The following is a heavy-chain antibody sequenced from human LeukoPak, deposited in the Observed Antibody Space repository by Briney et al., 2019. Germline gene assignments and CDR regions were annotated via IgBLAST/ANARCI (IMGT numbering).Heavy chain of an antibody. V-gene: IGHV3-11*01. Sequence: GGSLRLSCAASGFTFSDYYMSWIRQAPGKGLEWVSYISSSGSTIYYADSVKGRVTISRDNAKNSLYLQMNSLRAEDTAVYYCARDVAGGEYSSSMYNHYYYYYMDVWSKGTTVTVS. J-gene: IGHJ6*03. CDR2: ISSSGSTI. CDR1: GFTFSDYY. D-gene: IGHD6-6*01. CDR3: ARDVAGGEYSSSMYNHYYYYYMDV.